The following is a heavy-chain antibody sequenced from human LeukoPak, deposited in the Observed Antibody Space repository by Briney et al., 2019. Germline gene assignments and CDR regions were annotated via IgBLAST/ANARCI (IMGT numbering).Heavy chain of an antibody. D-gene: IGHD6-6*01. Sequence: PSETLSLTCAVYGGSFSGYYWSWIRQPPGKGLEWIGEINHSGSTNYNPSLKSRVTISVDTSKNQSSLKLSSVTAADTAVYYCARIQYSSSYWGQGTLVTVSS. J-gene: IGHJ4*02. CDR3: ARIQYSSSY. CDR2: INHSGST. V-gene: IGHV4-34*01. CDR1: GGSFSGYY.